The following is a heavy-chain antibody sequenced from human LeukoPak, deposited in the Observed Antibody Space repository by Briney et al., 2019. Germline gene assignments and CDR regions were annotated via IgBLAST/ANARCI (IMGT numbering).Heavy chain of an antibody. J-gene: IGHJ6*02. CDR3: ASCGGDCLYYGMDV. D-gene: IGHD2-21*02. CDR1: VYTFTSYA. V-gene: IGHV1-3*01. CDR2: INAGNGNT. Sequence: GASVKVSCKASVYTFTSYAMHWVRQAPGQRLEWMGWINAGNGNTKYSQKFQGRVTITRDTSASTAYMELSSLRSEDTAVYYCASCGGDCLYYGMDVWGQGTTVTVSS.